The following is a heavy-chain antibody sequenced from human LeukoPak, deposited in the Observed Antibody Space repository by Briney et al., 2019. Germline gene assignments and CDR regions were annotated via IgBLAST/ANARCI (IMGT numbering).Heavy chain of an antibody. Sequence: GGSLRLSCAASGFTFTSHWMHWVRQTPGKGLVWVSRINSDGSSTNYADSVEGRFTISRDNAKNTVYLQMNSLRADDTSVYYCARDRNFYYMDVWGKGTTVTVSS. V-gene: IGHV3-74*01. J-gene: IGHJ6*03. CDR3: ARDRNFYYMDV. CDR1: GFTFTSHW. CDR2: INSDGSST.